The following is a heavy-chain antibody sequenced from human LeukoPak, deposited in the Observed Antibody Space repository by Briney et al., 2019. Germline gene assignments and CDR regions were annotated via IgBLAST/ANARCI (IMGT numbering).Heavy chain of an antibody. J-gene: IGHJ5*02. D-gene: IGHD4-23*01. CDR3: ARHSRWPPTYNWFDP. Sequence: ASETLSLTCSVSGGSISSYYWSWIRQPLGKGLEWIGEINHSGSTNYNPSLKSRVTISVDTSKNQFSLKLSSVTAADTAVYYCARHSRWPPTYNWFDPWGQGTLVTVSS. CDR2: INHSGST. V-gene: IGHV4-34*01. CDR1: GGSISSYY.